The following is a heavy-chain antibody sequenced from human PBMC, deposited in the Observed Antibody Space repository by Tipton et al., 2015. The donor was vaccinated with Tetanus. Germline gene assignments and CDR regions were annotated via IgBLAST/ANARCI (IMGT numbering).Heavy chain of an antibody. CDR2: IYQSGST. CDR1: GGSVNSGSYY. J-gene: IGHJ6*02. V-gene: IGHV4-61*01. Sequence: TLSLTCTVSGGSVNSGSYYWSWIRQPPGKGLEWIGYIYQSGSTSYSPSLESRVTISLETSKNQFSLRLSSVTAADTAVYYCAGDGPYSSDTGNDSRFCGMDVWGQGATVTVSS. D-gene: IGHD3-22*01. CDR3: AGDGPYSSDTGNDSRFCGMDV.